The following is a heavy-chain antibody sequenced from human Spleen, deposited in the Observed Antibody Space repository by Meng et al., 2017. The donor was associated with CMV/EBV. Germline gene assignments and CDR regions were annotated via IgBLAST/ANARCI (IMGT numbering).Heavy chain of an antibody. CDR3: ATYLYSSSWYGGFDY. CDR2: ISTSGDST. Sequence: GESLKISCAASGFAFSNYAMSWVRQAPGKGLAWVASISTSGDSTDYADSVKGRFTISRDNSKNTLYLQMNSLRAEDTAVYYCATYLYSSSWYGGFDYWGQGTLVTVSS. J-gene: IGHJ4*02. D-gene: IGHD6-13*01. V-gene: IGHV3-23*01. CDR1: GFAFSNYA.